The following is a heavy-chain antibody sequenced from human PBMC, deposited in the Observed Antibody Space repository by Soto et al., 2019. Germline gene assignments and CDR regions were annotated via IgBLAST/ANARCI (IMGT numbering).Heavy chain of an antibody. Sequence: QVQLQESGPGLVKPSQTLSLTCTVSGGSISSGHYYWSWIRQPPGKGLEWIGYISYNGRTYYNPSLTSRITISLDTAKKRVSLKLTSLTAADTAVYYCAGVDSSGWYYFDYWGQGTLVTVSS. CDR1: GGSISSGHYY. V-gene: IGHV4-30-4*01. CDR2: ISYNGRT. J-gene: IGHJ4*02. CDR3: AGVDSSGWYYFDY. D-gene: IGHD6-19*01.